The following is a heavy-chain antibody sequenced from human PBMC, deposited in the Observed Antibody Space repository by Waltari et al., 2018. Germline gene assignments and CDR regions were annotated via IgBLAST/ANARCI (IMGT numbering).Heavy chain of an antibody. Sequence: QVQLQQWGAGLLKPSETLSLTCAVYGGSFSGYSWIWLRQPPGKGLEWIGEINHSGSTNYNPSLKSRVTISVDTSKNQFSLKLSSVTAADTAVYYCARRDFWSGYLHFDYWGQGTLVTVSS. CDR2: INHSGST. CDR1: GGSFSGYS. V-gene: IGHV4-34*01. D-gene: IGHD3-3*01. J-gene: IGHJ4*02. CDR3: ARRDFWSGYLHFDY.